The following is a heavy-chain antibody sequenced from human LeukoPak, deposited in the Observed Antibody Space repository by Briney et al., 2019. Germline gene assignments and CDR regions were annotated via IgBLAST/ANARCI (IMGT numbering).Heavy chain of an antibody. Sequence: PSETLSLTCTVSGGSISSYYWSWIRQPPGKGLEWIGYIYYSGSTNYNPSLKSRVTIPVDTSKNQFSLKLSSVTAADTAVYYCARVSSGWYHFDYWGQGTLVTVSS. CDR2: IYYSGST. V-gene: IGHV4-59*01. CDR3: ARVSSGWYHFDY. J-gene: IGHJ4*02. CDR1: GGSISSYY. D-gene: IGHD6-19*01.